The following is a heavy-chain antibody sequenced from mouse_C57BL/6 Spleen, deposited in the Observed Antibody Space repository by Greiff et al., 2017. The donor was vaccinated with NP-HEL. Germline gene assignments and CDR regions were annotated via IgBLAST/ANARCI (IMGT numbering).Heavy chain of an antibody. D-gene: IGHD2-5*01. CDR2: ISDGGSYT. CDR3: ARDDSNRYFDV. V-gene: IGHV5-4*01. Sequence: EVNVVESGGGLVKPGGSLKLSCAASGFTFSSYAMSWVRQTPEKRLEWVATISDGGSYTYYPDNVKGRFTISRDNAKNNLYLQMSHLKSEDTAMYYCARDDSNRYFDVWGTGTTVTVSS. J-gene: IGHJ1*03. CDR1: GFTFSSYA.